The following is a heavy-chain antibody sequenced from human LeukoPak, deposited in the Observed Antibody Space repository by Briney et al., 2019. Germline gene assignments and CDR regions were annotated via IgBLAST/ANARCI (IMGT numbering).Heavy chain of an antibody. J-gene: IGHJ4*02. CDR2: INHSGST. Sequence: SETLSLTCAVYGGSFSGYYWSWIRQPPGKGLEWIGEINHSGSTNYNPSLKSRVTISVDTSKNQFSLKLSSVTAADTAVYYCARGEVDSSGCYGGPQDYWGQGTLVTVSS. V-gene: IGHV4-34*01. D-gene: IGHD6-19*01. CDR1: GGSFSGYY. CDR3: ARGEVDSSGCYGGPQDY.